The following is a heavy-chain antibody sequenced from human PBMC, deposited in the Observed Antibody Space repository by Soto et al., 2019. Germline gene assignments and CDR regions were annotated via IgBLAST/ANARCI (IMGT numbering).Heavy chain of an antibody. Sequence: QVQLQESGPGLVKPSGTLSLTCAVSGDSISSSNWWSWVRQSPEKGLEWIGHIFHSGSTNYNPSLKSRVTISVDKSQNQFSLKMNSVTAADTAVYYCAREEGDGNCYYYGVDVWGQGTTVTVSS. CDR1: GDSISSSNW. CDR3: AREEGDGNCYYYGVDV. D-gene: IGHD2-21*02. CDR2: IFHSGST. V-gene: IGHV4-4*02. J-gene: IGHJ6*02.